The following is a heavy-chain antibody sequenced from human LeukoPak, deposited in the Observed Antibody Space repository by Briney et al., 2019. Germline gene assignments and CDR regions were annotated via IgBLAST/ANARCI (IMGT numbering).Heavy chain of an antibody. CDR3: ARDQYYYDSSGYADAFDI. CDR1: GYTFTSYY. J-gene: IGHJ3*02. V-gene: IGHV1-46*01. Sequence: ASVKVSCKASGYTFTSYYMHWVRQAPGQGLEWMGIINPSGGSTSYAQKFQGRVTMTRDTSTSTVYMELSSLRSEDTAVYYCARDQYYYDSSGYADAFDIWGQGTMVTVSS. CDR2: INPSGGST. D-gene: IGHD3-22*01.